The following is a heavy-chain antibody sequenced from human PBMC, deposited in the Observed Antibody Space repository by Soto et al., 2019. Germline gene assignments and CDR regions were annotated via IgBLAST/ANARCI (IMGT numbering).Heavy chain of an antibody. V-gene: IGHV3-30*18. CDR3: AKAGMTTVTTVVDWFFDY. CDR2: ISYDGSNK. D-gene: IGHD4-17*01. J-gene: IGHJ4*02. Sequence: GGSLRLSCAASGFTFSSYGMHWVRQAPGKGLERVEVISYDGSNKYYADSVKGRFTISRDNSKNTLYLQMNSLRAEDTAVYYCAKAGMTTVTTVVDWFFDYWGQGTLVTVSS. CDR1: GFTFSSYG.